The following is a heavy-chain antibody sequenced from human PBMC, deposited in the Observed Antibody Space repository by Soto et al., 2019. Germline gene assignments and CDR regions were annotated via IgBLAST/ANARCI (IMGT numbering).Heavy chain of an antibody. J-gene: IGHJ6*02. CDR1: GYSFTSYW. D-gene: IGHD6-13*01. Sequence: LGESLKISCKGSGYSFTSYWIGWVRQMPGKGLEWMGIIYPGDSDTRYSPSFQGQVTISADKSISTAYLQWSTLKASDTAMYYCARKTFRVASPQQLGTNYGMDVWGQGTTVTVSS. CDR2: IYPGDSDT. V-gene: IGHV5-51*01. CDR3: ARKTFRVASPQQLGTNYGMDV.